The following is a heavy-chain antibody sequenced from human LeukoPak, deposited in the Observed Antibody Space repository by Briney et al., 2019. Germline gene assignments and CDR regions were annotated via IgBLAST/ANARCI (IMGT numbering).Heavy chain of an antibody. Sequence: PSETLSLTCAVYGGSFSGYYWSWIRQPPGKGLEWVGEINHSGSTNYNPSLKSRVTIPVDTSKNQSSLKLSSVTAADTAVYYCAPGRDSYGLEMDVWGKGTTVTVSS. D-gene: IGHD5-18*01. CDR2: INHSGST. CDR1: GGSFSGYY. CDR3: APGRDSYGLEMDV. V-gene: IGHV4-34*01. J-gene: IGHJ6*04.